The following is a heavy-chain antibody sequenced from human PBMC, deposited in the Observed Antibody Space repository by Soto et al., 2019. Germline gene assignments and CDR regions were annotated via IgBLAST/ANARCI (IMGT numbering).Heavy chain of an antibody. J-gene: IGHJ6*02. CDR3: ARDSYGGYVGYYYGIDV. V-gene: IGHV1-69*13. CDR2: IIPIFGTA. Sequence: GASVKVSCKASGGTFSSNAISWVRQAPGQGLEWMGGIIPIFGTANYAQKFQGRVTITADESTSTAYMELSSLRSEDTAVYYCARDSYGGYVGYYYGIDVWGQGTTVTVSS. CDR1: GGTFSSNA. D-gene: IGHD5-12*01.